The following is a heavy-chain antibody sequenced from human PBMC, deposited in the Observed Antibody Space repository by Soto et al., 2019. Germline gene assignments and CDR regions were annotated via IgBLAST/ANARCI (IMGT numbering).Heavy chain of an antibody. J-gene: IGHJ4*02. V-gene: IGHV1-69*13. CDR1: GGTFSSYA. D-gene: IGHD3-22*01. Sequence: GASVKVSCKASGGTFSSYAISWVRQARGQGLEWMGGIIPIFGTANYAQKFQGRVTITADESTSTAYMELSSLRSEDTAVYYCARDRGYYDSSGYYFQGLVYWGQGTLVTVSS. CDR2: IIPIFGTA. CDR3: ARDRGYYDSSGYYFQGLVY.